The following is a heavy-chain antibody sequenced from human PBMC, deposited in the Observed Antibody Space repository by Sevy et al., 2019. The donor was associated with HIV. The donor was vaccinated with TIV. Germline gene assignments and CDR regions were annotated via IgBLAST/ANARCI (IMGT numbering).Heavy chain of an antibody. J-gene: IGHJ4*02. Sequence: ASVKVSCKASGYTFTSYGIAWVRQAPGQGLEWVGWISAYNGNTNYAREFQGRLTMTTDTSTTTVYMDLRSLRSDDTAVYYCAFTKGVFGVVMTSFFFDFWGQGTPVTVSS. CDR1: GYTFTSYG. V-gene: IGHV1-18*01. D-gene: IGHD3-3*01. CDR3: AFTKGVFGVVMTSFFFDF. CDR2: ISAYNGNT.